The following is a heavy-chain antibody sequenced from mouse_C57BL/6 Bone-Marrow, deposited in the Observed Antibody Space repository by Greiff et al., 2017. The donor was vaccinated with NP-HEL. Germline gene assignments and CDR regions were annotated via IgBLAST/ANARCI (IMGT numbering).Heavy chain of an antibody. CDR2: ISGGGGNT. D-gene: IGHD1-1*01. Sequence: EVNLVESGGGLVKPGGSLKLSCAASGFTFSSYTMSWVRQTPEKRLEWVATISGGGGNTYYPDSVKGRFTISRDNAKNTLYLQMCSLRSEGTALYYCARHPITTVVATRGYYFDYWGQGTTLTVSS. CDR3: ARHPITTVVATRGYYFDY. V-gene: IGHV5-9*01. CDR1: GFTFSSYT. J-gene: IGHJ2*01.